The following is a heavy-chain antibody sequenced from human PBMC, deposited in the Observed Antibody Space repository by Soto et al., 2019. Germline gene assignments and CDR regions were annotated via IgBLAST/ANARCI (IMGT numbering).Heavy chain of an antibody. J-gene: IGHJ4*02. CDR2: IIPIFGTA. CDR3: ARDCIAVAGTCY. D-gene: IGHD6-19*01. Sequence: SVKVSCKASGGTFSSYAISWVRQAPGQGLEWMGGIIPIFGTANYAQKFQGRVTITADASTSTAYMELSRLRSDDTAVYYCARDCIAVAGTCYWGQGTLVTVSS. V-gene: IGHV1-69*13. CDR1: GGTFSSYA.